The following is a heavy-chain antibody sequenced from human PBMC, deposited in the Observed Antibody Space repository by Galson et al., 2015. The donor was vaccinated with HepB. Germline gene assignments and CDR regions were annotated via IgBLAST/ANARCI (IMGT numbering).Heavy chain of an antibody. CDR2: TYYRSKWYN. CDR1: GDSVSSNSAA. Sequence: CAISGDSVSSNSAAWNWIRQSPSRGLEWLGRTYYRSKWYNDYAVSVKSRITINPDTSKNQFSLQLNSVTPEDTAVYYCARDKAIAAALLDYYYGMDVWGQGTTVTVSS. J-gene: IGHJ6*02. D-gene: IGHD6-13*01. V-gene: IGHV6-1*01. CDR3: ARDKAIAAALLDYYYGMDV.